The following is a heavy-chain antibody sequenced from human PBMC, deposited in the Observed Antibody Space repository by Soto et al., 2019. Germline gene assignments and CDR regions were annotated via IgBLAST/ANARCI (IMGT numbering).Heavy chain of an antibody. Sequence: VRSLRLSCAASGFTFSSYAMHWVRQAPGKGLEWVAVISYDGSNKYYADSVKGRFTISRDNSKNTLYLQMNSLRAEDTAVYYCARAFGIAARPGADYFDYWGQGTLVTVSS. J-gene: IGHJ4*02. CDR2: ISYDGSNK. V-gene: IGHV3-30-3*01. D-gene: IGHD6-6*01. CDR1: GFTFSSYA. CDR3: ARAFGIAARPGADYFDY.